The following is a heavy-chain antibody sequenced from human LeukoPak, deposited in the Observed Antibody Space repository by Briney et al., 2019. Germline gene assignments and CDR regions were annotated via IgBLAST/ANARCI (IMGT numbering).Heavy chain of an antibody. CDR2: INHSGST. D-gene: IGHD1-26*01. CDR3: ARAEEGGSYFVDY. J-gene: IGHJ4*02. CDR1: GGSFSGYY. Sequence: KPSETLSLTCAVYGGSFSGYYWSWIRQPPGKGLKWIGEINHSGSTNYNPSLKSRVTISVDTSKNQFSLKLSSVTAADSAVYYCARAEEGGSYFVDYWGQGTLVTVSS. V-gene: IGHV4-34*01.